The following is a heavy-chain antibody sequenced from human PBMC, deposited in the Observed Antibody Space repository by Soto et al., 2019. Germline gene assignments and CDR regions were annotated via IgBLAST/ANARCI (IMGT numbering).Heavy chain of an antibody. D-gene: IGHD2-15*01. V-gene: IGHV3-7*01. Sequence: GGSLRLSCAAPGFTFGRYCMSWVGQAPGKGLEWVANIKQDGSEKYYDDSVKGRFTISRDNAKNSLYLQMNSLRAEDTGVYYCARVRCSGGRCYTALDYWGQGT. CDR1: GFTFGRYC. CDR3: ARVRCSGGRCYTALDY. J-gene: IGHJ4*02. CDR2: IKQDGSEK.